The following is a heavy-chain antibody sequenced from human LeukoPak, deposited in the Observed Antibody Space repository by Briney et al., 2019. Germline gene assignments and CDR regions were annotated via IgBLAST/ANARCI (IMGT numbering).Heavy chain of an antibody. Sequence: ASVKVSCKASGYTFTSYYMHWVRQAPGQGLEWMGIINPSGGSTSYAQKFQGRVTMTRDTSTSTVYMELSSLRSEDTAVYHCARAGDGYNYSPLLDYWGQGTLVTVSS. CDR3: ARAGDGYNYSPLLDY. CDR2: INPSGGST. CDR1: GYTFTSYY. J-gene: IGHJ4*02. V-gene: IGHV1-46*01. D-gene: IGHD5-24*01.